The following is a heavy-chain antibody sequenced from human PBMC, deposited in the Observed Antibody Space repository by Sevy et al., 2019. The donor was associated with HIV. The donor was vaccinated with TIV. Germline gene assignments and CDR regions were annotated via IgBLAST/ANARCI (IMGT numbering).Heavy chain of an antibody. V-gene: IGHV4-31*03. J-gene: IGHJ3*02. Sequence: SETLSLTCTVSGGSISSGGYYWSWIRQHPGKGLEWIGYIYYSGSTYYNPSLKGRVTISVDTSKNQFSLKLSSVTAADTAVYYCARNQVWLDMIVVYRSNQSHAFDIWGQGTMVTVSS. CDR3: ARNQVWLDMIVVYRSNQSHAFDI. CDR2: IYYSGST. D-gene: IGHD3-22*01. CDR1: GGSISSGGYY.